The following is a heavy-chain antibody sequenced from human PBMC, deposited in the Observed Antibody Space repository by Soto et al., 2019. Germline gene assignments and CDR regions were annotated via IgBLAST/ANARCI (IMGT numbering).Heavy chain of an antibody. Sequence: GGSLRLSCAASGFTFTRYSMNWVRQAPGKGLEWVSSISSTTNYIYYGDSMKGRFTISRDNAKNSLYLETNSLRAEDMAVYYCARESEDLTSNFDYWGQGTLVTVSS. CDR2: ISSTTNYI. CDR3: ARESEDLTSNFDY. J-gene: IGHJ4*02. CDR1: GFTFTRYS. V-gene: IGHV3-21*06.